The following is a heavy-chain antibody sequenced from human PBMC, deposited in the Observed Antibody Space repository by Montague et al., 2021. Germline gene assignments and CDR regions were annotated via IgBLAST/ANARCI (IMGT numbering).Heavy chain of an antibody. Sequence: SLRLSCAASGFTFSNYALHWVRQSPGKGLKWVAIISPDGSNEDYADSVKGRFSISRDNSNNTLYLLMNSLRPEDTAIYYCARVGETSGWYWDRFDPWDQGTLVTVSS. J-gene: IGHJ5*02. D-gene: IGHD6-19*01. CDR3: ARVGETSGWYWDRFDP. CDR2: ISPDGSNE. CDR1: GFTFSNYA. V-gene: IGHV3-30*03.